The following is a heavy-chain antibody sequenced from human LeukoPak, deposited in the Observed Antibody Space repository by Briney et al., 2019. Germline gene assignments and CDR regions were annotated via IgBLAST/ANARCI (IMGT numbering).Heavy chain of an antibody. J-gene: IGHJ4*02. Sequence: ASVKVSCKASGYTFTSYGISWVRQATGQGLEWMGWMNPNSGNTGYAQKFQGRVTMTRNTSISTAYMKLSSLRSEDTAVYYCARNRYFVWGARLYYFDYWGQGTLVTVSS. CDR2: MNPNSGNT. D-gene: IGHD3-9*01. V-gene: IGHV1-8*02. CDR3: ARNRYFVWGARLYYFDY. CDR1: GYTFTSYG.